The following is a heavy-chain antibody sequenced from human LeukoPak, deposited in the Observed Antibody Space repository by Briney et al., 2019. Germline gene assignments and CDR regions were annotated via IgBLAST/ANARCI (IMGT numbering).Heavy chain of an antibody. J-gene: IGHJ4*02. Sequence: PSETLSLTCTVSADSISSFYWSWIRQPPGKGLEWIGYIYYTGNTNYNPSLKSRVTISVDTSRNQFSLKLTPVTAADTAVYYCATLAGYIYGVTSDFWGQGTLVTVSS. V-gene: IGHV4-59*08. CDR3: ATLAGYIYGVTSDF. CDR2: IYYTGNT. D-gene: IGHD5-18*01. CDR1: ADSISSFY.